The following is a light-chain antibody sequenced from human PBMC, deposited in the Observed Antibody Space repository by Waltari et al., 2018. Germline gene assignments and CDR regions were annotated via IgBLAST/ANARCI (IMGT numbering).Light chain of an antibody. Sequence: EIVLTQTPGTLSLSPGDTATLPCRASQSVTGNFFAWYQQKPGKTPRLLSFGASKRTTGISDRFRGSGSGPDFTLTIIRLEPEDFALYFCQQYSSSPAITFAQGTRLEIK. J-gene: IGKJ5*01. CDR3: QQYSSSPAIT. CDR1: QSVTGNF. V-gene: IGKV3-20*01. CDR2: GAS.